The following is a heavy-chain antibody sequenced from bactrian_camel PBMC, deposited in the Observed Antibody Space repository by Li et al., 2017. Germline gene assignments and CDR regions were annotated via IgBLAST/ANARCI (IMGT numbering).Heavy chain of an antibody. J-gene: IGHJ4*01. CDR3: VGWYDYNY. Sequence: QLVESGGGSVQAGGSLRLSCAASGFTFSSYWLYWVRQAPGKGLEWVSSINGGGSTTYYVDSLKGRFTISRDNAKNTLYLQLNSLKTEDTAVYYCVGWYDYNYWGQGTQVTVS. V-gene: IGHV3S25*01. CDR2: INGGGSTT. D-gene: IGHD5*01. CDR1: GFTFSSYW.